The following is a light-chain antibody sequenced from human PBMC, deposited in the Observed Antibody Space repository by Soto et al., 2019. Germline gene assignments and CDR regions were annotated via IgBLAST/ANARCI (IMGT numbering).Light chain of an antibody. J-gene: IGLJ2*01. CDR3: SSYTSFTSSTVVV. CDR2: EVS. Sequence: QSVLTQPASVSGSPGQSITISCTGTSSDVGGYHYVSWYQQHPGKAPKLMIYEVSNRPSGVSNRFSGSKSGNTASLTISGLLAEDEADYYCSSYTSFTSSTVVVFGGGTKLTVL. CDR1: SSDVGGYHY. V-gene: IGLV2-14*01.